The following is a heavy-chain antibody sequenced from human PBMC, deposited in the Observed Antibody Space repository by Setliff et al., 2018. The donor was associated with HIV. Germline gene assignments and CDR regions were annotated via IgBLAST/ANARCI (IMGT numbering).Heavy chain of an antibody. CDR1: GYSFTNYW. J-gene: IGHJ4*02. Sequence: GESLKISCKGSGYSFTNYWIGWVRQVPGKGLEWMGIIYPGDSDTRYSPSLHGQVTISADKSISTAYLQWSSLKASDTAMYYCARSGTGYSSSWDVPDFDYWGQGTLVTVSS. CDR3: ARSGTGYSSSWDVPDFDY. V-gene: IGHV5-51*01. CDR2: IYPGDSDT. D-gene: IGHD6-13*01.